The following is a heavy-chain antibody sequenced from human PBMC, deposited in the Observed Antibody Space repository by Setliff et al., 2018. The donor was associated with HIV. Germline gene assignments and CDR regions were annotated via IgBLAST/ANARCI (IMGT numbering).Heavy chain of an antibody. CDR1: GYTFSDYY. J-gene: IGHJ5*02. CDR3: AGFYWNDFRFDP. CDR2: FDPDNGET. V-gene: IGHV1-24*01. D-gene: IGHD1-1*01. Sequence: ASVKVSCKVSGYTFSDYYIHWVQQAPGKGLEWMGGFDPDNGETIYAQNFQGRVTMTEDTSTDTAYMDLSSLRSEDTAVYYCAGFYWNDFRFDPWGPGTLVTVSS.